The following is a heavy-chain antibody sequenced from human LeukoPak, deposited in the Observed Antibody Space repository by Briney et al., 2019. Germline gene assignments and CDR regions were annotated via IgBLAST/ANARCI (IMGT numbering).Heavy chain of an antibody. CDR1: GFTFSSYG. CDR3: AKDGVNYYDSSGYVDY. V-gene: IGHV3-30*02. D-gene: IGHD3-22*01. Sequence: GGSLRLSCAASGFTFSSYGMHWVRQAPGKGLEWVAFIRYDGSNKYYADSVKGRFTISRDNSKNTLCLQMNSLRAEDTAVYYCAKDGVNYYDSSGYVDYWGQGTLVTVSS. J-gene: IGHJ4*02. CDR2: IRYDGSNK.